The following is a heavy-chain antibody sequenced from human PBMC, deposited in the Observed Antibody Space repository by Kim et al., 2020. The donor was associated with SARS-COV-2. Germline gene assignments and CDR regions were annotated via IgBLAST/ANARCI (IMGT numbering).Heavy chain of an antibody. V-gene: IGHV1-58*01. J-gene: IGHJ3*02. Sequence: SVKVSCKASGFTFTSSAVQWVRQARGQRLEWIGWIVVGSGNTNYAQKFQERVTITRDMSTSTAYMELSSLRSEDTAVYYCAAGGPKWELRRGWSLVRAFDIWGQGTMVTVSS. CDR3: AAGGPKWELRRGWSLVRAFDI. CDR2: IVVGSGNT. CDR1: GFTFTSSA. D-gene: IGHD1-26*01.